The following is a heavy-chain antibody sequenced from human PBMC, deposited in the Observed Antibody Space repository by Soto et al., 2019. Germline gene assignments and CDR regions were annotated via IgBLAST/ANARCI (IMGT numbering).Heavy chain of an antibody. V-gene: IGHV3-11*01. CDR3: AKDPSRGDWLFSPCY. D-gene: IGHD3-9*01. J-gene: IGHJ4*02. CDR1: EFPFSDYY. Sequence: PGGSLRLSCAASEFPFSDYYMSWIRQAPGKGLEWVSYISSSGSTIYYADSVKGRFTISRDNAKNSLYLQMNSLRAEDTAVYYCAKDPSRGDWLFSPCYWGQGTLVTVSS. CDR2: ISSSGSTI.